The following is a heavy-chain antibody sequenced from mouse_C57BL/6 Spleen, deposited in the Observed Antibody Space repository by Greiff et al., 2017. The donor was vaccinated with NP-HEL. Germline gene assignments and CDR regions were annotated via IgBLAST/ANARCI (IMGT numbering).Heavy chain of an antibody. CDR2: IYPGDGDT. Sequence: QVQLKESGPELVKPGASVKISCKASGYAFSSSWMNWVKQRPGKGLEWIGRIYPGDGDTNYNGKFKGKATLTADKSSSTAYMQLSSLTSEDSAVYFCARGDYYGSMDYWGQGTSVTVSS. CDR3: ARGDYYGSMDY. D-gene: IGHD1-1*01. J-gene: IGHJ4*01. CDR1: GYAFSSSW. V-gene: IGHV1-82*01.